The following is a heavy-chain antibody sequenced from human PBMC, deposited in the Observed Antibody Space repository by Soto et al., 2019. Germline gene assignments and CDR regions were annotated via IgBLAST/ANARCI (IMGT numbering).Heavy chain of an antibody. CDR1: GGSISSGDYY. CDR3: AREMTTVTTGVNWFDP. CDR2: IYYSGST. D-gene: IGHD4-17*01. J-gene: IGHJ5*02. Sequence: QVQLQESGPGLVKPSQTLSLTCTVSGGSISSGDYYWSWIRQPPGKGLEWIGYIYYSGSTYYNPSLKSRVTISVDTSKNQFSLKLSSVTAADTAVYYCAREMTTVTTGVNWFDPWGQGTLVTVSS. V-gene: IGHV4-30-4*01.